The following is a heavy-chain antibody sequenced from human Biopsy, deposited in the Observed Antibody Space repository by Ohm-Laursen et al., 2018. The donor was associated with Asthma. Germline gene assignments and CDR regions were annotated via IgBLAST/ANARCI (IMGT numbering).Heavy chain of an antibody. J-gene: IGHJ6*02. V-gene: IGHV4-34*01. Sequence: GTLSLTCAVYPGSFSGFFWTWIRQSPGKGLEWIGETNERGITNNNPSLKSRVIISIDTYWNRVSLKLTSVTAADTAVYYCARGRELDVWGQGTTVTVSS. CDR1: PGSFSGFF. CDR3: ARGRELDV. CDR2: TNERGIT.